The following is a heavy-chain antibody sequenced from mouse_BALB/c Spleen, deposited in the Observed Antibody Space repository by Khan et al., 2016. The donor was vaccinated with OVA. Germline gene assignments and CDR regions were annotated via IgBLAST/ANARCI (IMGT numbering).Heavy chain of an antibody. CDR3: ARKDYYDYDPFTY. Sequence: VQLKESGPGLVKPSQSLSLTCTVTGYSITSEYTWNWIRQFPGNKLEWMGYITYSGNTRFNPSLKSQTSITPDTSKNQFFLQLNSVTTEDTATYYCARKDYYDYDPFTYGGQGTLVTVSA. J-gene: IGHJ3*01. CDR2: ITYSGNT. CDR1: GYSITSEYT. D-gene: IGHD2-4*01. V-gene: IGHV3-2*02.